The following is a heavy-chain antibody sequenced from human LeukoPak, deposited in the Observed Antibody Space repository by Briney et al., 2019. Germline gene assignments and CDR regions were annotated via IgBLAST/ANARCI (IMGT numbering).Heavy chain of an antibody. CDR3: ARAPGAYYYGSGSYYNALNY. CDR1: GFTFSSYE. D-gene: IGHD3-10*01. Sequence: GGSLRLSCAASGFTFSSYEMNWVRQAPGKGLEWVSGISSSGSNTYYADSVKGRFTISRDNAKNSLYLQMNSLRAEDTAVYYCARAPGAYYYGSGSYYNALNYWGQGTLVTVSS. CDR2: ISSSGSNT. J-gene: IGHJ4*02. V-gene: IGHV3-48*03.